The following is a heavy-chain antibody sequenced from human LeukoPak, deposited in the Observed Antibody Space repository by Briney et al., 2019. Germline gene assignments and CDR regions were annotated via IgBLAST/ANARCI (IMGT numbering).Heavy chain of an antibody. CDR3: ARLLAGCPGGRCRAHFDY. J-gene: IGHJ4*02. CDR1: GGSISSYY. CDR2: IYYGGST. V-gene: IGHV4-59*01. Sequence: SETLSLTCTVSGGSISSYYWSWMRQPPGKGLEWIGYIYYGGSTNYNPSLKSRVSMSVDTSKNQFSLNLSSVTAADTAVYHCARLLAGCPGGRCRAHFDYWGQGTLVTVSS. D-gene: IGHD2-15*01.